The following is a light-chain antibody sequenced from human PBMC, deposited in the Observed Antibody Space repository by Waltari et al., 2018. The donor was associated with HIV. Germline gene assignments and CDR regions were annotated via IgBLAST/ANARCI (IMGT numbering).Light chain of an antibody. CDR2: GAS. Sequence: EIVMTQSPATLSVSPGERATLSCRASQSVSSNLAWYHQKPGQAPRLLIYGASTRATVIPARFSGSGSGTDFTLTISSLQSEDFAVYYCQQYDNWPYTFGQGTKLQIK. CDR1: QSVSSN. V-gene: IGKV3-15*01. CDR3: QQYDNWPYT. J-gene: IGKJ2*01.